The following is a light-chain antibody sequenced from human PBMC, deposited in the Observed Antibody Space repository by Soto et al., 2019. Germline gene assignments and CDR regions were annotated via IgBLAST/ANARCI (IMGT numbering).Light chain of an antibody. CDR1: QSVSSN. CDR3: QHYDNWPPCT. V-gene: IGKV3-15*01. J-gene: IGKJ1*01. Sequence: EIVMTQSPATLSVSPGGRATLSCRASQSVSSNLAWYQQKPGQAPRLLIYGASTSATGIPARFSGSGSGTEFTLTISSLQSEDFAVYYCQHYDNWPPCTFGQGTKVEI. CDR2: GAS.